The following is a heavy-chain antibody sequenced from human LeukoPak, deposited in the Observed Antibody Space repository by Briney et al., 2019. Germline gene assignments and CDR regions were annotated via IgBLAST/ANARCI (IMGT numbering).Heavy chain of an antibody. Sequence: GGSLRLSCAASGFTFSSYAMSWVRQPPGKELEWVSAISCSGGSTYSEDSMKGRFTISRDNSKHTLYLQMNSLRAEDAAIYSCAAAATIWFGESDYWGQGTLVTVSS. D-gene: IGHD3-10*01. CDR3: AAAATIWFGESDY. V-gene: IGHV3-23*01. J-gene: IGHJ4*02. CDR1: GFTFSSYA. CDR2: ISCSGGST.